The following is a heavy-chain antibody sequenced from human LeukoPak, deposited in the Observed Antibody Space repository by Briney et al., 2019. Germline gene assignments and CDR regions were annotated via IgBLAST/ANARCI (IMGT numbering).Heavy chain of an antibody. Sequence: SETLSLTCAVYGGSFSGYYWSWIRQPPGKGLEWIGEINHSGSTNYNPSLKSRVTISVDTSKNQFSLKLSSVTAADTAVYYCARQEESSGWYYFDYWGQGTLVTVSS. CDR2: INHSGST. D-gene: IGHD6-19*01. CDR3: ARQEESSGWYYFDY. CDR1: GGSFSGYY. J-gene: IGHJ4*02. V-gene: IGHV4-34*01.